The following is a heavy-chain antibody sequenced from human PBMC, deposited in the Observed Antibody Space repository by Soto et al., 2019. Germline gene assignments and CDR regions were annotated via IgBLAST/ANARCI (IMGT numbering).Heavy chain of an antibody. CDR1: GDSLSRADYC. CDR2: ICYSGST. D-gene: IGHD5-12*01. Sequence: SETLSLTCTVSGDSLSRADYCWSWIRQAPEKGLGWIGYICYSGSTYHNPSLKSRTSMSVDTSKRQFPLTLTSVTAADTAVYYCAREESGLFDYWGQGRLVTVSS. CDR3: AREESGLFDY. J-gene: IGHJ4*02. V-gene: IGHV4-30-4*08.